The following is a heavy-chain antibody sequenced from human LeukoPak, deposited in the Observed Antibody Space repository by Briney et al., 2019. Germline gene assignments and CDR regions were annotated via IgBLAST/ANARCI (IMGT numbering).Heavy chain of an antibody. CDR2: ISWNSGTI. J-gene: IGHJ4*02. V-gene: IGHV3-9*01. CDR1: GFTFDDYA. Sequence: GGSLRLSCAASGFTFDDYAMHWVRQAPGKGLEWVSGISWNSGTIGYADSVKGRFTISRDNAKNSLYLQMNSLRAEETAVYYCARAGPSSSWHQFDYWGQGTLVTVSS. D-gene: IGHD6-13*01. CDR3: ARAGPSSSWHQFDY.